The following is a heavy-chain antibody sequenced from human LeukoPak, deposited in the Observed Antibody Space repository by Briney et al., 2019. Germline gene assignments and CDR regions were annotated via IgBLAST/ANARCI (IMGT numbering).Heavy chain of an antibody. CDR1: GFTFSSYA. CDR2: ISYDGSNK. J-gene: IGHJ4*02. Sequence: GGSLRLSCAASGFTFSSYAMHWVRQAPGKGLEWVAVISYDGSNKYYADSVKGRFTISRDNAKNSLFLQMNSLRAEDTAVYYCAREILGAASAFDYWGQGTLVTVSS. V-gene: IGHV3-30-3*01. D-gene: IGHD6-13*01. CDR3: AREILGAASAFDY.